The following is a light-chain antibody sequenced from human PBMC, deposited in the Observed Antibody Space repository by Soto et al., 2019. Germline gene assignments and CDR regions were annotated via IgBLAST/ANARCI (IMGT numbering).Light chain of an antibody. V-gene: IGKV1-39*01. CDR2: AAS. CDR1: QSISSY. J-gene: IGKJ3*01. Sequence: DIQMTQSPSSLSASVGDRVTITCRASQSISSYLNWYQQKPGKAPKLLIYAASSLQSGVPSRFSGSGSGTDFTLTISSLQPEDFATYYCQQSYSTPLTFGPGTRWISN. CDR3: QQSYSTPLT.